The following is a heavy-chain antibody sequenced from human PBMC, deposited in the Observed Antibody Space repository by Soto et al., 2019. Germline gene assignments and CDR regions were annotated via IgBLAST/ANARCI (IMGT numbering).Heavy chain of an antibody. CDR3: ARDKPPELRRIFDY. CDR2: ISYDGSNK. CDR1: GFTFSSYA. D-gene: IGHD1-7*01. J-gene: IGHJ4*02. V-gene: IGHV3-30-3*01. Sequence: QVQLVESGGGVVQPGRSLRLSCAASGFTFSSYAMHWVRQAPGKGLEWVAVISYDGSNKYYADSVKGRFTISRDNAKNSLYLQMNSLRAEDTAVYYCARDKPPELRRIFDYWGQGTLVTVSS.